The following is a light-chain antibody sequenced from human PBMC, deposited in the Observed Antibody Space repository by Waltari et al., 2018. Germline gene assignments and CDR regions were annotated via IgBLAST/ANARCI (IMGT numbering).Light chain of an antibody. J-gene: IGKJ1*01. CDR3: QHYVRLPVT. Sequence: EIVLTQSPGPLSLSPGERATLSCRASQSVGRSLAWYQQKPGLAPRLLIYATSNRATGIPDRFSASGSGTDFSLTISRLEPEDFALYYCQHYVRLPVTFGQGTKVEVK. CDR2: ATS. CDR1: QSVGRS. V-gene: IGKV3-20*01.